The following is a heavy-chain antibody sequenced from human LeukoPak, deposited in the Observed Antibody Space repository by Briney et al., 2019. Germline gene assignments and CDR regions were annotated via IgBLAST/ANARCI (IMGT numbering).Heavy chain of an antibody. J-gene: IGHJ6*02. V-gene: IGHV3-15*01. CDR2: IKTRNEGGTS. CDR3: TKPDLLWVGEDV. D-gene: IGHD2/OR15-2a*01. Sequence: GGSLRLSCAASGFPFSNARMSWVRQALGKGREWVGRIKTRNEGGTSEYAAPVKGRFTISRDDSKNTVHLQMNSLKTEDAGVYYCTKPDLLWVGEDVWGPGTTVTVSS. CDR1: GFPFSNAR.